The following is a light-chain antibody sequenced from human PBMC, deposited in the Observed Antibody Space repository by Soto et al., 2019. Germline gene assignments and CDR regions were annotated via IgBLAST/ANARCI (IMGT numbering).Light chain of an antibody. Sequence: EMVMTQSPATLSVSPGERATLSCKTSQTISINLDWYQQKPGQAPRLLISGASTRATAIPARFSGSGSGTDFNLTISSLQPEDFAVYYCQQYKDWPPTFGGGTKVDI. CDR2: GAS. CDR3: QQYKDWPPT. V-gene: IGKV3-15*01. CDR1: QTISIN. J-gene: IGKJ4*01.